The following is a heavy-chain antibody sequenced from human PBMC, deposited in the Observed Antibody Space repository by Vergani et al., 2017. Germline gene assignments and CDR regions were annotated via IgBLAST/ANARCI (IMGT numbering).Heavy chain of an antibody. Sequence: QVQLVESGGGLVKPGGSLRLSCAASGFTFSDYYMSWIRQAPGKGLEWVSYISSSGSTIYYADSVKGRFTISRDNAKNSLYLQMNSLRAEDTAVYYCARVERVLYYDSSGYHVCGGYYFDYWGQGTLVTVSS. D-gene: IGHD3-22*01. V-gene: IGHV3-11*01. J-gene: IGHJ4*02. CDR3: ARVERVLYYDSSGYHVCGGYYFDY. CDR2: ISSSGSTI. CDR1: GFTFSDYY.